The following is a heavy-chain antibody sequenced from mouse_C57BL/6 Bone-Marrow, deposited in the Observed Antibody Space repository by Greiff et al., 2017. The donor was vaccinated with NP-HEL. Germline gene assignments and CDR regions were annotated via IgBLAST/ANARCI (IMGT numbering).Heavy chain of an antibody. V-gene: IGHV7-1*01. CDR3: ARDAVTGNYAMDY. CDR2: SRNKANDYTT. D-gene: IGHD4-1*01. J-gene: IGHJ4*01. Sequence: EVMLVESGGGLVQSGRSLRLSCATSGFTFSDFYMEWVRQAPGKGLEWIAASRNKANDYTTEYSASVKGRFIVSRDTSQSILYLQMNALRAEDTAIYYCARDAVTGNYAMDYWGQGTSVTVSS. CDR1: GFTFSDFY.